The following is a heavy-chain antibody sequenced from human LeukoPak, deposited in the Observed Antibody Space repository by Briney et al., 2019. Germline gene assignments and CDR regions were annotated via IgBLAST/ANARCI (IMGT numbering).Heavy chain of an antibody. CDR3: ARGQTYYYYYYGMDV. J-gene: IGHJ6*02. CDR2: INHSGST. Sequence: SETLSLTCAVYGGSFSGYYWSWIRQPPGKGLEWIGEINHSGSTNYNPSLKSRVTISVDTSKNQFSLKLSSVTAADTAVHYCARGQTYYYYYYGMDVWGQGTTVTVSS. CDR1: GGSFSGYY. V-gene: IGHV4-34*01.